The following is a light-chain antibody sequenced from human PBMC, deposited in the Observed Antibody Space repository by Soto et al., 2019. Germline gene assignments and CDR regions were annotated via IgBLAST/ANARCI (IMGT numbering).Light chain of an antibody. CDR1: QSVISRS. J-gene: IGKJ5*01. Sequence: SVVTQSPGTLSLSPGESATLXCRASQSVISRSSAWYQQSPGQAPRLLXDGASSRATGIPDRFSGSGSGTEFTLTISRLEPEDFAVYYCQQYGSSPVTFGQGTRPGD. CDR2: GAS. CDR3: QQYGSSPVT. V-gene: IGKV3-20*01.